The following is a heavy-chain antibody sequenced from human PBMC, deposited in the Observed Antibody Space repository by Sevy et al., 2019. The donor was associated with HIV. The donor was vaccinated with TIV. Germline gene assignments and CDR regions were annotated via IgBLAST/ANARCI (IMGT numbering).Heavy chain of an antibody. Sequence: GSLSLTCTVSGYSINRNTYWGWIRQPPGKGLEWLGSVHHGGSTYYNPSLKSRVTISTDTSKNQFSLKLNSVTAADAAVYFCARDSSNYYDSGSHYKTNVAGSAWFDPWGQGTLVTVSS. D-gene: IGHD3-10*01. CDR2: VHHGGST. CDR3: ARDSSNYYDSGSHYKTNVAGSAWFDP. V-gene: IGHV4-38-2*02. J-gene: IGHJ5*02. CDR1: GYSINRNTY.